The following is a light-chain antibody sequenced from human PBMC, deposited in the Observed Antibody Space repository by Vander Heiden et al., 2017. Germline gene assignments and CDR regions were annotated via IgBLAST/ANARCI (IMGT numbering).Light chain of an antibody. CDR3: CSFAGSFTYV. Sequence: QSALTQPRSVSGSPGQSVTIPCTGTSSDVGGYNYVSWYRQHPGKVPKLMIYDVSKRPSGVPDRFSGSKSGNMASLTISGLQVEDEADYYCCSFAGSFTYVFGTGTTVTVL. CDR2: DVS. J-gene: IGLJ1*01. V-gene: IGLV2-11*01. CDR1: SSDVGGYNY.